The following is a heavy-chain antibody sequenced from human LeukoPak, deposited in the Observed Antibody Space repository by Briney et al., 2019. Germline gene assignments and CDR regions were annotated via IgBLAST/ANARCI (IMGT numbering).Heavy chain of an antibody. CDR3: ARDRLDYYCSGSYYNGLDY. D-gene: IGHD3-10*01. CDR1: GGTFSSYA. V-gene: IGHV1-69*01. CDR2: IIPIFGTA. Sequence: SVRVSCKASGGTFSSYAISWVRQAPGQGLEGMGGIIPIFGTANYAQTFKGRVTITADESTSTAYIDRSSLRSEDTAVYYCARDRLDYYCSGSYYNGLDYWGQGSLVTVS. J-gene: IGHJ4*02.